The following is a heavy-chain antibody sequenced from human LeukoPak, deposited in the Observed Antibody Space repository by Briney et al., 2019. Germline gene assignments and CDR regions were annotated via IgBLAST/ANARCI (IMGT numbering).Heavy chain of an antibody. V-gene: IGHV1-8*01. CDR2: MNPNSGNT. Sequence: VASVKVSCKASGYTFTSYDINWVRQATGQGLEWMGWMNPNSGNTGYAQKFQGRVTMTRNTSISTAYMELSSLRSEDTAVYYCASQTPIAGTFLGYYYYYYGMGVWGQGTTVTVSS. D-gene: IGHD1-20*01. J-gene: IGHJ6*02. CDR3: ASQTPIAGTFLGYYYYYYGMGV. CDR1: GYTFTSYD.